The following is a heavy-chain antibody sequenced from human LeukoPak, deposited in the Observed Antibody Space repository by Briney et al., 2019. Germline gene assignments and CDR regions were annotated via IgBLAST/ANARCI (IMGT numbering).Heavy chain of an antibody. CDR1: GFTFSSYE. V-gene: IGHV3-48*03. CDR2: ISSSGSTI. Sequence: SLRLSXAASGFTFSSYEMNWVRQAPGKGLEWVSYISSSGSTIYYADSVKGRFTISRDNAKNTLYLQMNSLRAEDTAVYYCARDGGTTELDYWGQGTLVTVSS. J-gene: IGHJ4*02. D-gene: IGHD4-11*01. CDR3: ARDGGTTELDY.